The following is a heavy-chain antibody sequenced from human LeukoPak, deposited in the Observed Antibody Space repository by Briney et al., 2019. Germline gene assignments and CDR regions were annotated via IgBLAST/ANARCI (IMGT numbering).Heavy chain of an antibody. Sequence: ASVKVSCKVSGYTLTELSMHWVRQAPGKGLEWMGGFDPEDGETIYAQKFQGRVTMTEDTSTDTAYMELSSLRSEGTAVYYCARASSSTVGLRSLDYWGQGTLVTVSS. V-gene: IGHV1-24*01. CDR2: FDPEDGET. D-gene: IGHD6-6*01. CDR1: GYTLTELS. CDR3: ARASSSTVGLRSLDY. J-gene: IGHJ4*02.